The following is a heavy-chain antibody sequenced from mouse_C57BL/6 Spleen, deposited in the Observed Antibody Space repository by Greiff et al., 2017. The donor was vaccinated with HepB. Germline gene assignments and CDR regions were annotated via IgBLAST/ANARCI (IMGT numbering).Heavy chain of an antibody. D-gene: IGHD2-4*01. CDR3: ARRVYDYDVDWYFDV. CDR2: IYPRSGNT. V-gene: IGHV1-81*01. Sequence: VQLQQSGAELARPGASVKLSCKASGYTFTSYGISWVKQRTGQGLEWIGEIYPRSGNTYYNEKFKGKATLTADKSSSTAYMELRSLTSEDSAVYFCARRVYDYDVDWYFDVWGTGTTVTVSS. CDR1: GYTFTSYG. J-gene: IGHJ1*03.